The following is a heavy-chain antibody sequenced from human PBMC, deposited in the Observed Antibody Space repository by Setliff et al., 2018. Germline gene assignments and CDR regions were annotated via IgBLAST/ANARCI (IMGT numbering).Heavy chain of an antibody. J-gene: IGHJ6*03. CDR1: GFTFSSHS. V-gene: IGHV3-48*01. D-gene: IGHD5-12*01. CDR2: ISSTSGTI. Sequence: GGSLRLSCAGSGFTFSSHSMNWVRQAPGKGLEWISYISSTSGTIYYADSVKGRFTISRDNAKNSLYLQMNNLRAEDTALYYCVRARDIAPTYYYMDVWGKGTTVTVSS. CDR3: VRARDIAPTYYYMDV.